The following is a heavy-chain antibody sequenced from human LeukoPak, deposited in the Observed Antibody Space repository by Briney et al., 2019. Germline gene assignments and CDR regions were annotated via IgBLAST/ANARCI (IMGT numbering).Heavy chain of an antibody. V-gene: IGHV4-39*01. CDR2: IHYSGST. J-gene: IGHJ6*03. CDR1: GGSVSSSIYY. CDR3: ARLSSSGWYLPGDYYYYYMDV. D-gene: IGHD6-19*01. Sequence: SETLSLTCTVSGGSVSSSIYYWGWIRQPPGKGLEWIGSIHYSGSTYYKSSLESRVTISVDTSKNQFSLKLSSVTAADTAVYYCARLSSSGWYLPGDYYYYYMDVWGKGTTVTVSS.